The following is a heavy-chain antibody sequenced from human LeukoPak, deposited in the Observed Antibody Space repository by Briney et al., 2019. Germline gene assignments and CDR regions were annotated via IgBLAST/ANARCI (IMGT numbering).Heavy chain of an antibody. D-gene: IGHD4/OR15-4a*01. CDR1: GFSFSDFY. J-gene: IGHJ4*02. Sequence: GGSLRLSCAASGFSFSDFYMSWIRQAPGMGLEWISYIGTRSNPIYYADSVKGRFTISRDDAKNSVFLQMNSLKTEDTALYYCARHMVITPFDSWGQGTLVTVSS. CDR2: IGTRSNPI. V-gene: IGHV3-11*01. CDR3: ARHMVITPFDS.